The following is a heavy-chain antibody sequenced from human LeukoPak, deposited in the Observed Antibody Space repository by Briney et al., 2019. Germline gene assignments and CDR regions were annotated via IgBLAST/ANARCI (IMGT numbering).Heavy chain of an antibody. Sequence: SETLFLTCTVSGGSISNYYWSWVRQPPGKGLEWIGFIYYSGSTNYNPSLKSRVTISVDKSKNQFSLKLSSVTAADTAVYYCARGYSSLLYFDYWGQGTLVTVSS. D-gene: IGHD6-19*01. CDR3: ARGYSSLLYFDY. CDR1: GGSISNYY. CDR2: IYYSGST. J-gene: IGHJ4*02. V-gene: IGHV4-59*01.